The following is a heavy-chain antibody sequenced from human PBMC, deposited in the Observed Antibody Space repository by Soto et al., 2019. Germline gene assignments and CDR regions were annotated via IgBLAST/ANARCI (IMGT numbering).Heavy chain of an antibody. CDR1: GGSVSSGSYF. CDR2: IYYSGST. V-gene: IGHV4-61*01. J-gene: IGHJ4*02. CDR3: ARTMVGARAGYFDY. D-gene: IGHD1-26*01. Sequence: QVQLQESGPGLVKPSETLSLTCTVSGGSVSSGSYFWSWIRQPPGKGLEWIGYIYYSGSTNYNPSRKSRVTISVDTSKNQFSLKLSSVTAADTAVYYCARTMVGARAGYFDYWGRGTLVTVSS.